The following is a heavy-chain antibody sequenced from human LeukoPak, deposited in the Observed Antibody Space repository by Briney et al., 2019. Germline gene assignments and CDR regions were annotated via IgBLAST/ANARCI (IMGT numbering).Heavy chain of an antibody. CDR3: AKVERPGAYYYYYMDV. CDR2: IWYDGSNK. CDR1: GFTFSSYG. V-gene: IGHV3-33*06. D-gene: IGHD1-1*01. Sequence: GGSLRLSCAASGFTFSSYGMHWVRQAPGKGLEWVAVIWYDGSNKYYADSVKGRFTISRDNSKNTLYLQMNSLRAEDTAVYYCAKVERPGAYYYYYMDVWGKGTTVTVSS. J-gene: IGHJ6*03.